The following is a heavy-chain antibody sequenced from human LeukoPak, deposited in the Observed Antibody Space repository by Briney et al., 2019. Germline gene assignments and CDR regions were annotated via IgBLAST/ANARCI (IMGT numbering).Heavy chain of an antibody. Sequence: RRGESLKISCKGSAYSFSSYWIGWVRQMPGKGLEWMGIIYPGDSDTRYSPSFQGQVTISADKSISTAYLQWSSLKASDTAMYFCARRGDAYDYWGQGTLVTVSS. CDR1: AYSFSSYW. CDR3: ARRGDAYDY. D-gene: IGHD3-16*01. CDR2: IYPGDSDT. J-gene: IGHJ4*02. V-gene: IGHV5-51*01.